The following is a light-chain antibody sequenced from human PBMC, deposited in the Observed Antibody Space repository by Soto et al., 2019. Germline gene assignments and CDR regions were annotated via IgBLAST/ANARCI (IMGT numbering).Light chain of an antibody. V-gene: IGKV1-5*01. Sequence: GDRVTITCRASQSISDWLAWFQLKPGKAPKLLIYDASSLESGVPSRFSGSGSGTEFTLTISSLQPDDFATYYCQQYNIFLTFGQGTKVNIK. CDR3: QQYNIFLT. CDR1: QSISDW. J-gene: IGKJ2*01. CDR2: DAS.